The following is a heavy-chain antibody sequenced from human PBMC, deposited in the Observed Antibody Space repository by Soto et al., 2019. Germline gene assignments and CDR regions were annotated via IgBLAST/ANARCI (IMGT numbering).Heavy chain of an antibody. J-gene: IGHJ5*02. Sequence: QMHLQESGPGLVKPSQTLSLTCTVSCVPMNSAEDYWTWIRQSPGKGLEWIGYISYSGTTSYNTSVKGRLPISFDVAKKQFALKLTSVTAADTAVYYCVRGRSFKIFGVIRPQNWFDPWGQCILVTVAS. CDR2: ISYSGTT. V-gene: IGHV4-30-4*01. CDR1: CVPMNSAEDY. D-gene: IGHD3-3*01. CDR3: VRGRSFKIFGVIRPQNWFDP.